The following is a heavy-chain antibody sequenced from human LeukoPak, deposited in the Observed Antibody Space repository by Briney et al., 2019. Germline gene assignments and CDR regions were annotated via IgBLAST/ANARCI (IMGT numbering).Heavy chain of an antibody. CDR3: ARDTDSRSSPGSWFDP. J-gene: IGHJ5*02. D-gene: IGHD6-13*01. V-gene: IGHV4-59*11. Sequence: SETLSLTCTVSGGSITSHSWSWIRQPPGKGLEWIGYVFYSGHTNYNPSLTSRTTISVDTSTTQFSLRLTSVTAADTAVCYCARDTDSRSSPGSWFDPWGQGTLVTVSS. CDR2: VFYSGHT. CDR1: GGSITSHS.